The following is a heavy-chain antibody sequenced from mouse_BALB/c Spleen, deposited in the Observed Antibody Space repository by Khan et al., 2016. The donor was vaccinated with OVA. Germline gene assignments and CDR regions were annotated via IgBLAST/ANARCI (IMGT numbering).Heavy chain of an antibody. D-gene: IGHD2-1*01. CDR1: GYTFTAYW. CDR2: IDPSTDYT. J-gene: IGHJ3*01. CDR3: ARRGLYGIFAY. V-gene: IGHV1-7*01. Sequence: QVQLQQSGAELAKPGASVKMSCKASGYTFTAYWVHWVKQRPGQGLEWIGYIDPSTDYTEYNQRFKDKATLTTDKSSSTAYMQLSSLTSEDSAVYDCARRGLYGIFAYGGQGTLGTVAA.